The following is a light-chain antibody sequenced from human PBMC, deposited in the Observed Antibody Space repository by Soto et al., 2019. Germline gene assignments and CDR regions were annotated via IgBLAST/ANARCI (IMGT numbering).Light chain of an antibody. CDR3: QQYNNWPLT. J-gene: IGKJ4*01. V-gene: IGKV3-15*01. CDR1: QSVSSI. CDR2: GAS. Sequence: EIVMTQSPATLSLSPGERATLSCRASQSVSSILAWYQQKPGQAPRLLIYGASTRATGIPARFSGSGSGSEFTLTITSLQSEDFAVYYCQQYNNWPLTFGGGTKVEIK.